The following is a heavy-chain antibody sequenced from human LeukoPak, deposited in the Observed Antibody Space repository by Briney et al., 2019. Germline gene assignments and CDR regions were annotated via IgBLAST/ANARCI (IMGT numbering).Heavy chain of an antibody. V-gene: IGHV1-69*02. D-gene: IGHD5-18*01. CDR2: IIPILGIA. CDR3: AAALTGNTAMNY. J-gene: IGHJ4*02. Sequence: SVKVSCKASGGTFSSYTISWVRQAPGQGLEWLGRIIPILGIANYAQKFQGRVTNTADKSTRTAYTELSSLRTEDTAVYYCAAALTGNTAMNYWGQGTLVTVSS. CDR1: GGTFSSYT.